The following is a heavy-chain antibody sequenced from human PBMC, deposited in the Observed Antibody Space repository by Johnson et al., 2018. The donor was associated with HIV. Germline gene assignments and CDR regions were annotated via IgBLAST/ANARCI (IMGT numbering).Heavy chain of an antibody. Sequence: QVQLVESGGGVVQPGRSLRLSCAASGFSFSSYGMHWVRQAPGKGLEWVATIWYDGSTKYSADSVRGRCTISRDHSKNTLYLQMNSLRAQDTAVYYCASGDGDYPPREAFDIWGQGTMVTVSS. D-gene: IGHD4-17*01. V-gene: IGHV3-33*01. CDR3: ASGDGDYPPREAFDI. CDR1: GFSFSSYG. CDR2: IWYDGSTK. J-gene: IGHJ3*02.